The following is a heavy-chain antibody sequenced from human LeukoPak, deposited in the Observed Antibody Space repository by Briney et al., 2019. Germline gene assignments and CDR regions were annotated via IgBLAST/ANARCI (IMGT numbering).Heavy chain of an antibody. CDR1: GYTFTGYY. D-gene: IGHD6-19*01. V-gene: IGHV1-2*02. J-gene: IGHJ5*02. CDR3: ARESEGYSSGWYRGNWFDP. CDR2: INPNSGGT. Sequence: ASVKVSCKASGYTFTGYYMHWVRQAPGQGLEWMGWINPNSGGTNYAQKFQGRVTMTRDTSISTAYMELSRLRSDDTAVYYCARESEGYSSGWYRGNWFDPWGQGTLVTVSS.